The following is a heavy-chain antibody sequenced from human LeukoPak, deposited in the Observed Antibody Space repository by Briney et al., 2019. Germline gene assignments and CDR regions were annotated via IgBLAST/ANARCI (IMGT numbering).Heavy chain of an antibody. CDR1: GFTFSSYS. J-gene: IGHJ4*02. Sequence: GGSLRLSCAASGFTFSSYSMNWVRQAPGKGLEWVSSISSSSSYIYYADSVKGRFTISRDNAKNSLYLQMNSLRAEDTAVCYCARGVAVAGTNDYWGQGTLVTVSS. V-gene: IGHV3-21*01. D-gene: IGHD6-19*01. CDR3: ARGVAVAGTNDY. CDR2: ISSSSSYI.